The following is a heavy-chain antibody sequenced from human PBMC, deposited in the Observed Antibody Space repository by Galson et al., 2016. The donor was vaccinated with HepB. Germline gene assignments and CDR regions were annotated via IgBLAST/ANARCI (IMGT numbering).Heavy chain of an antibody. CDR1: GFTFSSYW. J-gene: IGHJ6*02. CDR3: ARGYCSSTSPCGMDV. V-gene: IGHV3-7*04. D-gene: IGHD2-2*01. CDR2: IKQDGSEQ. Sequence: SLRLSCAASGFTFSSYWMSWVRQAPGKRLECVANIKQDGSEQYYVDSVKGRFTISRDNAKNSMYLQMNSLRAEDTAIYYCARGYCSSTSPCGMDVWGQGTTVTVSS.